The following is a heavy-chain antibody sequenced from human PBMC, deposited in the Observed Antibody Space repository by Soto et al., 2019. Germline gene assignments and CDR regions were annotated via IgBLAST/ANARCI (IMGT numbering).Heavy chain of an antibody. CDR1: GFTLSSYG. CDR3: ARSPYYYDSSNYYGY. Sequence: EVQLVESGGGLVQPGGSLRLSCAASGFTLSSYGMNWVRQAPGKGLEWVSYISSSSTTIYYADSVKGRFTIFRDNAKTSLYLQLNSLRDEDTAVYYCARSPYYYDSSNYYGYWGQGTLVTVSS. V-gene: IGHV3-48*02. D-gene: IGHD3-22*01. J-gene: IGHJ4*02. CDR2: ISSSSTTI.